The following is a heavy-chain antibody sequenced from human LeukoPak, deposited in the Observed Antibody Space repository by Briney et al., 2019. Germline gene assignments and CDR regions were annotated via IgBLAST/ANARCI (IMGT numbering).Heavy chain of an antibody. Sequence: PSETPSLTCTVSGGSISSYYWSWIRQPPGKGLEWIGYIYYSGSTNYNPSLKSRVTISVDKSKNQFSLRLSSVTAADTAVYYCSRLYGDYGWFDPWGQGTLVTVSS. CDR1: GGSISSYY. V-gene: IGHV4-59*12. D-gene: IGHD4-17*01. CDR2: IYYSGST. CDR3: SRLYGDYGWFDP. J-gene: IGHJ5*02.